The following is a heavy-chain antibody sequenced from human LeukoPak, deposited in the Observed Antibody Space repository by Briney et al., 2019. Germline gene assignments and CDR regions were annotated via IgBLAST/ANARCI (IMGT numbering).Heavy chain of an antibody. V-gene: IGHV3-30-3*01. Sequence: PGGSLRLSCAASGFTFSSYAMHWVRQASGKGLEWVAVISYDGSNKYYADSVKGRFTISRDNSKNTLYLQMNSLRAEDTAVYYCARGAYSSGWAYFDHWGQGTLVTVSS. D-gene: IGHD6-19*01. CDR2: ISYDGSNK. J-gene: IGHJ4*02. CDR1: GFTFSSYA. CDR3: ARGAYSSGWAYFDH.